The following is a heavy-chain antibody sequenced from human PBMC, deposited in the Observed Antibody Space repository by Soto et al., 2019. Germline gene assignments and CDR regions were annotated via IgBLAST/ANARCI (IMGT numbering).Heavy chain of an antibody. CDR2: INAGNGNT. Sequence: ASVKVSCKASGYTFTGYAMHWVRQAPGQRLEWMGWINAGNGNTKYSQKFQGRVTITRDTSASTAYMELSSLRSEDTAVYYCKRAPLGIIVATDDWAQGTLVTVSS. J-gene: IGHJ4*02. D-gene: IGHD6-19*01. CDR3: KRAPLGIIVATDD. V-gene: IGHV1-3*01. CDR1: GYTFTGYA.